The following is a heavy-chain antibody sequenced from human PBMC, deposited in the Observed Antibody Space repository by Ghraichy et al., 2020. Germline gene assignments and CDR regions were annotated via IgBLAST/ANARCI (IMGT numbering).Heavy chain of an antibody. CDR1: GFSLSNYG. CDR2: ISYDGNNE. CDR3: AKDSHDSSGYYYYYGMDV. Sequence: GGSLRLSCVASGFSLSNYGMYWVRQAPGKGLEWVALISYDGNNEYYADSVEGRFTISTDNSKNTLYLQMNSLRPEDTAVYYCAKDSHDSSGYYYYYGMDVWGQGTTVTVSS. J-gene: IGHJ6*02. D-gene: IGHD3-22*01. V-gene: IGHV3-30*18.